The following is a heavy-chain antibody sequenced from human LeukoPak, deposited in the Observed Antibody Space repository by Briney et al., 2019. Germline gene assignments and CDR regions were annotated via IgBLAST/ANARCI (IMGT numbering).Heavy chain of an antibody. CDR3: ARAVVVVAAMYNWFDP. CDR2: ISSSSNYI. Sequence: PGGSLRLSCAASGFTFSSYSMNWVRQAPGKGLEWVSSISSSSNYIYYADSVKGRFTISRDNAKNLLYLQMNSLRAEDTAVYYCARAVVVVAAMYNWFDPWGQGTLVTVSS. D-gene: IGHD2-15*01. CDR1: GFTFSSYS. V-gene: IGHV3-21*01. J-gene: IGHJ5*02.